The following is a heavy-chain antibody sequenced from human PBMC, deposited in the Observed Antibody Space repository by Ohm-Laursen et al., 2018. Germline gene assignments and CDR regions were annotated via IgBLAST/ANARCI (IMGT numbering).Heavy chain of an antibody. V-gene: IGHV2-5*01. J-gene: IGHJ4*02. CDR1: GFSLSTSAVG. Sequence: TQTLTLTCTFSGFSLSTSAVGVAWIRQPPGKAPEWLALIYWNDDERYSPSLKSRLTITKDTSKNQVVLTMTNMDPVDTATYYCTNRAPADYYFDYWGQGTLVTVSS. CDR2: IYWNDDE. CDR3: TNRAPADYYFDY.